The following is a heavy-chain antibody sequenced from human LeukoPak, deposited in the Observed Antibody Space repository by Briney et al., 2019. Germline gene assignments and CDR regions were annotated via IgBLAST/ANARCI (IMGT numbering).Heavy chain of an antibody. J-gene: IGHJ4*02. CDR2: ISSSSGSI. CDR3: ARDPLSGSSSWYGVDS. D-gene: IGHD6-13*01. Sequence: GGSLRLSCAASGFTFSSYSMNWVRQAPGKGLEWVSYISSSSGSIHYADSVKGRSTISRDNAKNSLYLQMNSLRAEDTAVYYCARDPLSGSSSWYGVDSWGQGTLVTVSS. CDR1: GFTFSSYS. V-gene: IGHV3-48*01.